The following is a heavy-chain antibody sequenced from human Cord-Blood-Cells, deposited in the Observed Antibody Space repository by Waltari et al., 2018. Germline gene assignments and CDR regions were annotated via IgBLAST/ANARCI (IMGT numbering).Heavy chain of an antibody. D-gene: IGHD3-10*01. Sequence: QVQLVQSGAEVKKPGASVKVSCKVSGYTLTELSMHWVRQAPGKGLEWMGGFDPEDGETIYAQKFQGRVTMTEDTSTDTAYMELSSLRSEDTAVHYCATADQTYYYGSGSLYYFDYWGQGTLVTVSS. CDR1: GYTLTELS. CDR2: FDPEDGET. CDR3: ATADQTYYYGSGSLYYFDY. J-gene: IGHJ4*02. V-gene: IGHV1-24*01.